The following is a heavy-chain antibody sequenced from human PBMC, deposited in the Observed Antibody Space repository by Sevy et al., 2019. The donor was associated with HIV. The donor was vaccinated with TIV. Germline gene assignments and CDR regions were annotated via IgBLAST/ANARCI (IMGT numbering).Heavy chain of an antibody. D-gene: IGHD5-12*01. V-gene: IGHV1-24*01. CDR2: FDPEDDEK. CDR3: ATTKDYYESSGYPFDY. J-gene: IGHJ4*02. Sequence: ASVKVSCKVSGRTLTQVSIHWVRQAPGKGPEWMGTFDPEDDEKIYAQKFQGGVTMTEDTSTDTAYMELSRLRSEDTAVYYCATTKDYYESSGYPFDYWGQGTLVTVSS. CDR1: GRTLTQVS.